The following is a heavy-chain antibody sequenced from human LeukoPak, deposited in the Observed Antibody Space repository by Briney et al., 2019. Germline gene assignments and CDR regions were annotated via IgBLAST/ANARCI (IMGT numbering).Heavy chain of an antibody. Sequence: SETLSLTCAVYGGSFSGYYWSWIRQPPGKGLEWIGEINHSGSTNYNPSLKSRVTISVDTSKNQFSLKLSSVTAADTAVYYCARISPTSQMNNWGRGTLVTVSS. CDR1: GGSFSGYY. D-gene: IGHD1/OR15-1a*01. CDR3: ARISPTSQMNN. CDR2: INHSGST. V-gene: IGHV4-34*01. J-gene: IGHJ4*02.